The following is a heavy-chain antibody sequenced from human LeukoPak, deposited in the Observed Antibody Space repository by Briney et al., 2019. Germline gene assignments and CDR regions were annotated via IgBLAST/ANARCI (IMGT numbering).Heavy chain of an antibody. CDR1: GFTFSDYF. V-gene: IGHV3-11*01. Sequence: GRSLRLSCAASGFTFSDYFMTWIRQAPGKGLEWVSYISSSGSTIFYADSVKGRFTISRDNTKNSLYLQMNSLRAEDTAVYYCATFSEVDYWGQGTLVTVFS. CDR2: ISSSGSTI. J-gene: IGHJ4*02. D-gene: IGHD1-14*01. CDR3: ATFSEVDY.